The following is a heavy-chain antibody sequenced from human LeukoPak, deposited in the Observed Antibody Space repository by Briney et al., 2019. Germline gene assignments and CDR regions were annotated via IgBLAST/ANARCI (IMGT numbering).Heavy chain of an antibody. CDR3: ARVLHYGSGSYLYNYYMDV. D-gene: IGHD3-10*01. J-gene: IGHJ6*03. V-gene: IGHV4-59*01. Sequence: SETLSLTCTVSGGSISSYYWIRQPPGKGLEWIGYIYYSGSTNSNPSLKGRVTISVDTSKNQFSLELSSVTAADTAVYYCARVLHYGSGSYLYNYYMDVWGKGTTVTVSS. CDR2: IYYSGST. CDR1: GGSISSYY.